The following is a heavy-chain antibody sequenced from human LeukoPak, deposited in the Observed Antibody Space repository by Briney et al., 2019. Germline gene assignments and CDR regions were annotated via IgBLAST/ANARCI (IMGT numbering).Heavy chain of an antibody. CDR3: ATMNSSSAY. D-gene: IGHD6-6*01. CDR2: INHSGST. J-gene: IGHJ4*02. Sequence: SETLPLTCAVYGGSFSGYYWSWIRQPPGKGLEWIGEINHSGSTNYNPSLKSRVTISVDTSKNQFSLKLSSVTAADTAVYYCATMNSSSAYWGQGTLVTVSS. V-gene: IGHV4-34*01. CDR1: GGSFSGYY.